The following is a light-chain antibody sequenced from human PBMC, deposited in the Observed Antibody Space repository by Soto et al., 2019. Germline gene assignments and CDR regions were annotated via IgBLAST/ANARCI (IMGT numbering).Light chain of an antibody. J-gene: IGKJ3*01. CDR3: QQYGDLPLS. CDR2: GAS. Sequence: EIVLTQSPGTLSLSPGERVTLSCRASQSLPTKALAWYQQKPGQTPRLLIYGASTRDTAIPDRINGSGSGTDFTLTLSSVEPEDFAVYYCQQYGDLPLSFGPRTKVDIK. CDR1: QSLPTKA. V-gene: IGKV3-20*01.